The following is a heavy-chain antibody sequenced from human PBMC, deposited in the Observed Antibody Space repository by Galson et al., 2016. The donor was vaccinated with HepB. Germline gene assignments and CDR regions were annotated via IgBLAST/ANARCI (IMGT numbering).Heavy chain of an antibody. Sequence: SLRLSCAASGFTFSNYWMYWVRQAPGKGLVWVSHINPDGNSTNYADSVKGRFTISRDNAKNTVYLQMNSLRDEDTAVYNCLSADSWSGRDAFDIWGQGTMVTVSS. V-gene: IGHV3-74*01. CDR1: GFTFSNYW. J-gene: IGHJ3*02. D-gene: IGHD3-3*01. CDR3: LSADSWSGRDAFDI. CDR2: INPDGNST.